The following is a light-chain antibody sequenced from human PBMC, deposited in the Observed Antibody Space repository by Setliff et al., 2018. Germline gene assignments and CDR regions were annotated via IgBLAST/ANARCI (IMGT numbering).Light chain of an antibody. CDR2: AVS. J-gene: IGLJ1*01. Sequence: QSALTQPASVSGSPGQSITISCSGTGRDVGSYDLVSWYQQHPGKAPKLIIYAVSDRPSGVSHCFSGSKSGNTAYLTISGLRTEDEADYYCNAYSADTTYVFGSGTKVTVL. V-gene: IGLV2-14*03. CDR3: NAYSADTTYV. CDR1: GRDVGSYDL.